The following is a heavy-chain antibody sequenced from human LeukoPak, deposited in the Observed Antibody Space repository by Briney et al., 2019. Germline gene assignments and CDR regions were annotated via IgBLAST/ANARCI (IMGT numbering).Heavy chain of an antibody. D-gene: IGHD3-22*01. CDR1: GFTFSSYS. CDR3: ARDLSSGYYYFDY. J-gene: IGHJ4*02. Sequence: GGSLRLSCAASGFTFSSYSMNSVPQAPGKGLECGSSISSSSSYIYYADSVKGRFTISRDNAKNSLYLQMNSLRAEDTAVYYCARDLSSGYYYFDYWGQGTLVTVSS. V-gene: IGHV3-21*01. CDR2: ISSSSSYI.